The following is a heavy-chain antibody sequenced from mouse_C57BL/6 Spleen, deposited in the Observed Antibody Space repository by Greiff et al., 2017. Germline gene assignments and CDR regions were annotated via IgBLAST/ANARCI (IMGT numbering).Heavy chain of an antibody. V-gene: IGHV1-82*01. CDR2: IYPGDGDT. CDR1: GYAFSSSW. Sequence: VQLQQSGPELVKPGASVKISCKASGYAFSSSWMNWVKQRPGKGLEWIGRIYPGDGDTNYNGKFKVTLTADKSSSTAYMQLSSLTSEDSAVYFCARPYYDYPWFAYWGQGTLVTVSA. CDR3: ARPYYDYPWFAY. D-gene: IGHD2-4*01. J-gene: IGHJ3*01.